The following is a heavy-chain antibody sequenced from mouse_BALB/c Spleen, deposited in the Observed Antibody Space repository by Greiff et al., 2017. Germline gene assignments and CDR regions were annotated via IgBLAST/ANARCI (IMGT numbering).Heavy chain of an antibody. CDR3: AREGGIYYYGSSPRDFDY. Sequence: VQLQQSGAELARPGASVKMSCKASGYTFTSYTMHWVKQRPGQGLEWIGYINPSSGYTNYNQKFKDKATLTADKSSSTAYMQLSSLTSEDSAVYYCAREGGIYYYGSSPRDFDYWGQGTTLTVSS. D-gene: IGHD1-1*01. V-gene: IGHV1-4*01. CDR1: GYTFTSYT. CDR2: INPSSGYT. J-gene: IGHJ2*01.